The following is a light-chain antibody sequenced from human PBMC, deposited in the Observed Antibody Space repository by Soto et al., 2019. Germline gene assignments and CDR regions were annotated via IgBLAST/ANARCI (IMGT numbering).Light chain of an antibody. V-gene: IGLV2-14*01. Sequence: QSVLTQPPSVSAAPGQKVTISCSGSSSNIGNNYVSWYQQHPGKAPKLMIYEVSNRPSGVSNRFSGSKSGNTASLTISGLQAEDEADYYCSSYTSSSTLGVFGTGTKVTVL. CDR1: SSNIGNNY. CDR3: SSYTSSSTLGV. CDR2: EVS. J-gene: IGLJ1*01.